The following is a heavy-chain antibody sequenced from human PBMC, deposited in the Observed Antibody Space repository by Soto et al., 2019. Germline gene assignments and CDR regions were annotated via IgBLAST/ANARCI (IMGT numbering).Heavy chain of an antibody. V-gene: IGHV3-23*01. CDR3: ARKVLGSTTRPDWWYFDL. Sequence: EVELLESGGGLVQPGGSLRLSCEGSGFTFINNAMNWVRQAPGKGLEWVSGISGGGDRTYDADSVKGRFTISRDNSKNTVNLQMNSLRADDTAVYYCARKVLGSTTRPDWWYFDLWGRGTLVTVSS. D-gene: IGHD3-16*01. CDR2: ISGGGDRT. CDR1: GFTFINNA. J-gene: IGHJ2*01.